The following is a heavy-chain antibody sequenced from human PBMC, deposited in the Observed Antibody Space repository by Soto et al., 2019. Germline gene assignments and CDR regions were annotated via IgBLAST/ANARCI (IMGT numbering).Heavy chain of an antibody. V-gene: IGHV4-61*01. Sequence: SETLSLTCTVSGGSVSSVSYYWSWIRQPPGKGLEWIGYIYYSGSTNYNPSLKSRVTISVDTSKNQFSLKLSSVTAADTAVYYCARDSSSSWPPLYYYYGMDVWGQGTTVTVS. D-gene: IGHD6-13*01. CDR2: IYYSGST. CDR3: ARDSSSSWPPLYYYYGMDV. CDR1: GGSVSSVSYY. J-gene: IGHJ6*02.